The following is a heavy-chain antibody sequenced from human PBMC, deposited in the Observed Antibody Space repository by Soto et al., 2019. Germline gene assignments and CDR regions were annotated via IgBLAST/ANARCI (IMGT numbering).Heavy chain of an antibody. CDR1: GFKFSNYA. CDR2: ISATGGGT. Sequence: XGSLRLSCAASGFKFSNYAMSWVRQAPGKGLEWVSLISATGGGTYYADSVKGRFTISRDNSHNTLYLQVHSLTAEDTAVYYCAKDRRAGGNSAFYFDFWGQGAQATVSS. J-gene: IGHJ4*02. CDR3: AKDRRAGGNSAFYFDF. V-gene: IGHV3-23*01. D-gene: IGHD3-16*01.